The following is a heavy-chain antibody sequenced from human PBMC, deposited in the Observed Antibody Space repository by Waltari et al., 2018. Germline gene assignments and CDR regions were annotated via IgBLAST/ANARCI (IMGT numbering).Heavy chain of an antibody. D-gene: IGHD3-9*01. CDR1: GGTFSSYA. CDR2: IMLIFGKA. Sequence: QVQLVQSGAEVKKPGSSVKVSCKASGGTFSSYAISWVRQAPGQGLEWMGGIMLIFGKANYEQKVQGRVTIRTDESTRTAYMELSSMRSEDTAVYYCARPRSVRYPGDAFDIWGKGTMVTVSS. CDR3: ARPRSVRYPGDAFDI. V-gene: IGHV1-69*05. J-gene: IGHJ3*02.